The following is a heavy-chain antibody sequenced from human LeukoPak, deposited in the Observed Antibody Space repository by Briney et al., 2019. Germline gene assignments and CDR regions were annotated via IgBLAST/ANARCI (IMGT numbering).Heavy chain of an antibody. CDR1: GFTFSSYG. D-gene: IGHD3-22*01. J-gene: IGHJ4*02. CDR2: IWYDGINK. V-gene: IGHV3-33*01. Sequence: GGSLRLSCAASGFTFSSYGMHWVRQAAGKGLEWVAVIWYDGINKYYADSVKGRFTISRDNSKNTLYLQMNSLRAEDTAVYYCARDDNYDFHFDYWGQGTLVTVSS. CDR3: ARDDNYDFHFDY.